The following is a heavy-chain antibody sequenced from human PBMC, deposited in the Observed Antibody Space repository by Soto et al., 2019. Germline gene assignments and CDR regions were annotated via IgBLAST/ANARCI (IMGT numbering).Heavy chain of an antibody. V-gene: IGHV4-39*01. J-gene: IGHJ5*02. CDR2: IYYSGTT. CDR3: ARPGNAYRHWFDT. D-gene: IGHD1-1*01. Sequence: PXETLSLPRTVSCGSINISAHYWAWIRQPPGKGLEWIGNIYYSGTTYYNPSLKSRVTISVDTSRNQFSLNLTSVTAADTAVYYCARPGNAYRHWFDTWGQGTLVTVSS. CDR1: CGSINISAHY.